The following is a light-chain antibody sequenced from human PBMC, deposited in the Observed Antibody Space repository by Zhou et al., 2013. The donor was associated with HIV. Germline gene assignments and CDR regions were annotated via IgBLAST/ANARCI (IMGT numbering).Light chain of an antibody. V-gene: IGKV3-15*01. CDR1: QRINSN. CDR2: GAT. CDR3: QQYNNWLWS. J-gene: IGKJ1*01. Sequence: EIVMTQSPVTLSVSPGERATLSCRASQRINSNLAWYQQKPGQAPRLVIYGATTRATGVPARFSGSGSGTEFTLTISSLQSEDFAVYYCQQYNNWLWSFGQGTKVEIK.